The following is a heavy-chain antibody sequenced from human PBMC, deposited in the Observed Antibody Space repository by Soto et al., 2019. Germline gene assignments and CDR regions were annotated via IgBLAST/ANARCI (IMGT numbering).Heavy chain of an antibody. CDR2: IIPIFGTA. J-gene: IGHJ5*02. V-gene: IGHV1-69*01. CDR3: ARDHYYGSGPGRVWFDP. D-gene: IGHD3-10*01. Sequence: QVQLVQSGAEVKKPGSSVKVSCKASGGTFSSYAISWVRQAPGQGLEWMGGIIPIFGTANYAQKFQGRVTITADESTSTAYMELSSLRSEDTAVYYCARDHYYGSGPGRVWFDPWGQATLVTVSS. CDR1: GGTFSSYA.